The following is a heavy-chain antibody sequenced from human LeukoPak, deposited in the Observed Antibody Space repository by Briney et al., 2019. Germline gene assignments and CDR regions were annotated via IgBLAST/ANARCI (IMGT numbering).Heavy chain of an antibody. Sequence: PGGSLRLSCAASGFTVSSNYMSWVRQAPGKGLEWVSVIYSGGSTYYADSVRGRFTISRDNSKNTLYLHMNGLRAEDTAFYYCARSPMSTLKSFHSWGQGTLVTVSS. CDR2: IYSGGST. CDR3: ARSPMSTLKSFHS. J-gene: IGHJ4*02. D-gene: IGHD3-16*01. V-gene: IGHV3-53*01. CDR1: GFTVSSNY.